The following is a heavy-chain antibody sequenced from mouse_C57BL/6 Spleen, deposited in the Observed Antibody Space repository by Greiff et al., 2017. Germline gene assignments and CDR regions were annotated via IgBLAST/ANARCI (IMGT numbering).Heavy chain of an antibody. J-gene: IGHJ1*03. CDR2: IYPGDGDT. V-gene: IGHV1-80*01. CDR1: GYAFSSYW. Sequence: VQLQQSGAELVKPGASVKISCKASGYAFSSYWMNWVKQRPGKGLEWIGQIYPGDGDTNYNGKFKGKATLTADKSSSTAYMQLSSLTSEDSAVYFCARRGYSNYEGDWYFDVWGTGTTVTVSS. CDR3: ARRGYSNYEGDWYFDV. D-gene: IGHD2-5*01.